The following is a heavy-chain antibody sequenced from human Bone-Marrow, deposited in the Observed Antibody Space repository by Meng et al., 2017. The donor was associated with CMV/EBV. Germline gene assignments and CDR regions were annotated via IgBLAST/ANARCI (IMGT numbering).Heavy chain of an antibody. CDR2: ISYDGSNK. Sequence: GGSLRLSCAASGFTVSSNYMSWVRQAPGKGLEWVAVISYDGSNKYYADSVKGRFTISRDNSKNTLYLQMNSLRAEDTAVYYCASSRGIAAAGAFDAFDIWGQGTMVTVSS. V-gene: IGHV3-30-3*01. D-gene: IGHD6-13*01. CDR3: ASSRGIAAAGAFDAFDI. J-gene: IGHJ3*02. CDR1: GFTVSSNY.